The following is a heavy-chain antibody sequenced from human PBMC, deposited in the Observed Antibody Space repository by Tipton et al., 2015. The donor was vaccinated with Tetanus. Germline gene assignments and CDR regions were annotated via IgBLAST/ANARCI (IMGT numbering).Heavy chain of an antibody. CDR1: GGSVSSYY. J-gene: IGHJ4*02. CDR3: ARGWSECSSWSCSPFDS. Sequence: GLVKPSETLALTCTVSGGSVSSYYWTWFRQHPGKRLEWIGFVSSSGNSNYSPSLTGRVSMSLDTSKQKFSLSLTSATAADPAVYYCARGWSECSSWSCSPFDSWGQGTLVTVSS. CDR2: VSSSGNS. D-gene: IGHD2-2*01. V-gene: IGHV4-4*07.